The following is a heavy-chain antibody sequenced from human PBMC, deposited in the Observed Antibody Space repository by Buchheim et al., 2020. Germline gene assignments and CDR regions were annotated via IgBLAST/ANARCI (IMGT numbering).Heavy chain of an antibody. CDR1: GFTFSDYW. CDR2: IIHDGSEK. V-gene: IGHV3-7*01. Sequence: EVQVVESGGGLVQPGGSLRLSCAASGFTFSDYWMSWVRQAPGKGLEWVANIIHDGSEKYYVDSVKGRFTISRDKARNLLYLQMNSLRVEDTAVYYCAVTNWFNPWGQGTL. D-gene: IGHD4-17*01. J-gene: IGHJ5*02. CDR3: AVTNWFNP.